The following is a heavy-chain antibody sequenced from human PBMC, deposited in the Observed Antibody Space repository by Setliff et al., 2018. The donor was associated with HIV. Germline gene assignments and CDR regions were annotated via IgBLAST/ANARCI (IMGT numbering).Heavy chain of an antibody. Sequence: SETMSLTCTVSGGSITNYYWSWIRQPPGKGLEWIGYIYFSGNTNYNPSLKSRVYISVDTSKKYFSLNLSSVTAADTAVYYCARGRRYGGNSAGSYFDYWGHGILVTVSS. CDR3: ARGRRYGGNSAGSYFDY. V-gene: IGHV4-4*09. J-gene: IGHJ5*01. D-gene: IGHD2-21*02. CDR2: IYFSGNT. CDR1: GGSITNYY.